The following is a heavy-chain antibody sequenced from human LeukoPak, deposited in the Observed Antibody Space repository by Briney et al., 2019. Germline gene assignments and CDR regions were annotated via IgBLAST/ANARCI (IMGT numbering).Heavy chain of an antibody. D-gene: IGHD4-23*01. CDR1: GGSFSGYY. Sequence: SVTLSLTCAVYGGSFSGYYWSWIRQPPGKGLEWIGEINHSGSTNYNPSLKSRVTISVDTSKNQFSLKLSSVTAADTAVYYCASQVTPYYYYYGMDVWGQGTTVTV. V-gene: IGHV4-34*01. CDR2: INHSGST. J-gene: IGHJ6*02. CDR3: ASQVTPYYYYYGMDV.